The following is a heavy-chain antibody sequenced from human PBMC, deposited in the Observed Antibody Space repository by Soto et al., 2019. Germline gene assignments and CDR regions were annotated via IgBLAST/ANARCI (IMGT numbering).Heavy chain of an antibody. CDR1: GYTFTGYY. CDR2: INPNSGGT. D-gene: IGHD5-12*01. CDR3: ARGATVIPIYYYYGMDV. Sequence: ASVKVSCKASGYTFTGYYMHWVRQAPGQGLEWMGWINPNSGGTNYAQKFQGWVTMTRDASISTAYMELSRLRSDDTAVYYCARGATVIPIYYYYGMDVWGQGTTVTVS. J-gene: IGHJ6*02. V-gene: IGHV1-2*04.